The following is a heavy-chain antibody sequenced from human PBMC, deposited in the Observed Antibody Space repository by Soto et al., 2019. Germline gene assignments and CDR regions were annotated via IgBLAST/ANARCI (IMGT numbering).Heavy chain of an antibody. V-gene: IGHV1-3*05. CDR3: ARGLGSGYYYYYGMDV. CDR1: GYTFTSYA. CDR2: INAGNGNT. Sequence: QVQLVQSGAEEKKPGASVKVSCKASGYTFTSYAMHWVRQAPGQRLEWMGWINAGNGNTKYSQKFQGRVTITRDTSASTAYIELSSLRSEDTAVYYCARGLGSGYYYYYGMDVWGQGTTVTVSS. J-gene: IGHJ6*02. D-gene: IGHD7-27*01.